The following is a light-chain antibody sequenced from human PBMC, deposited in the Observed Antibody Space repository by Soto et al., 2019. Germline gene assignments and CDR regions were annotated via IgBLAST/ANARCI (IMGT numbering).Light chain of an antibody. CDR3: QQYGGSPPST. J-gene: IGKJ1*01. CDR2: GSS. Sequence: EIVLTQSPGTLSLSPGERGTLSCRASQSLTSNFLAWYQQRPGQAPRLLIYGSSTRPTDIPDRFSGNGSGTDFTLTIYGLDPDDFAFYYCQQYGGSPPSTFGQGTKVEV. V-gene: IGKV3-20*01. CDR1: QSLTSNF.